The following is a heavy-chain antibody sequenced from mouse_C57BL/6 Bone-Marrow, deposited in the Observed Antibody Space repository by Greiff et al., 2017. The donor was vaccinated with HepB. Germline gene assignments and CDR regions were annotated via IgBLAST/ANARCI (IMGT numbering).Heavy chain of an antibody. Sequence: VQLQQSGTVLARPGASVKMSCKTSGYTFTSYWMHWVKQRPGQGLEWIGAIYPGNSDTSYNQKFKGKAKLTAVTSASTAYMELSSLTNEDSAFYYCTRSADYSNSVDYWGQGTLVTVSA. D-gene: IGHD2-5*01. CDR3: TRSADYSNSVDY. V-gene: IGHV1-5*01. J-gene: IGHJ3*01. CDR2: IYPGNSDT. CDR1: GYTFTSYW.